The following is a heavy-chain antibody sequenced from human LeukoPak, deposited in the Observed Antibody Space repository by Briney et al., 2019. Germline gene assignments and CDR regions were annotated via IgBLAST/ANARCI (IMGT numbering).Heavy chain of an antibody. CDR2: INHSGST. D-gene: IGHD3/OR15-3a*01. J-gene: IGHJ6*03. V-gene: IGHV4-34*01. CDR3: ARGLKGLAYYYYMDV. Sequence: SETLSLTCAVYGGSFSGYYWSWIRQPPGKGLEWIGEINHSGSTNYNPSLKSRVTIPVDTSKNQFSLKLSSVTAADTAVYYCARGLKGLAYYYYMDVWGKGTTVTVSS. CDR1: GGSFSGYY.